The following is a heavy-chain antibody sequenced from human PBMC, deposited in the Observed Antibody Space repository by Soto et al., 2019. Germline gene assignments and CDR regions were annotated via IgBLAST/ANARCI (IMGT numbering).Heavy chain of an antibody. CDR2: ISAYNGNT. Sequence: ASVKVSCKASGYTFTSYCISWVRQAPGQGLEWMGWISAYNGNTNYAQKLQGRVTMTTDTSTSTAYMELRSLRSDDTAVYYCARVSGYYYYYGMDVWGQGTTVTVSS. V-gene: IGHV1-18*04. CDR1: GYTFTSYC. J-gene: IGHJ6*02. CDR3: ARVSGYYYYYGMDV.